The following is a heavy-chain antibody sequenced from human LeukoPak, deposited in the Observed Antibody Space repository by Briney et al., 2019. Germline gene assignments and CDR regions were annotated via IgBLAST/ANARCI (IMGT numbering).Heavy chain of an antibody. CDR3: ARGGLVWGGFFDY. CDR1: GYTFTSYY. J-gene: IGHJ4*02. Sequence: ASVKVSCKASGYTFTSYYMHCVRQAPGQGLEWMGGIIPIFGTANYAQKFQGRVTITADESTSTAYMELSSLRSEDTAVYYCARGGLVWGGFFDYWGQGTLVTVSS. D-gene: IGHD3-16*01. CDR2: IIPIFGTA. V-gene: IGHV1-69*13.